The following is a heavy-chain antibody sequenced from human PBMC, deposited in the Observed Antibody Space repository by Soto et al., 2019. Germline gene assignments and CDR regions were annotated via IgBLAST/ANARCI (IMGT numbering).Heavy chain of an antibody. CDR1: GFTFSSYA. D-gene: IGHD3-9*01. CDR3: AKDSGLLVDWAPIYYYYGMDV. Sequence: EVQLLESGGGLVQPGGSLRLSCAASGFTFSSYAMSWVRQAPGKGLEWVSAISGSGGSTYYADSVKGRFTISRDNSKNTLYLQMNSLRAEDTAVYYCAKDSGLLVDWAPIYYYYGMDVWGQGTTVTVSS. CDR2: ISGSGGST. J-gene: IGHJ6*02. V-gene: IGHV3-23*01.